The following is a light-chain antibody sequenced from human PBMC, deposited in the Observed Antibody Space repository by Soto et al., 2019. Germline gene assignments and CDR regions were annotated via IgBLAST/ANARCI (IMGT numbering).Light chain of an antibody. CDR3: SSYTSSSTVA. J-gene: IGLJ3*02. CDR1: SSDVGGFNY. CDR2: DVS. V-gene: IGLV2-14*03. Sequence: QSALTQPASVSGSPGQSITISCTGTSSDVGGFNYVSWYQQRPDKAPKFMIFDVSDRPSGVSNRFSGSKSGNTASLTISGLQSEDEGYYYCSSYTSSSTVAFGGGTKLTVL.